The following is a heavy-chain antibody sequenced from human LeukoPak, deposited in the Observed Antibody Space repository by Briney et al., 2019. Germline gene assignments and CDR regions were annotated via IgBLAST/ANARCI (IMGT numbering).Heavy chain of an antibody. CDR3: AKGQYIDV. CDR2: IYYTGTT. Sequence: SETLSLTCTVSGGSISNYYWSWIRQPPGKALEWIGYIYYTGTTKYNPSLKSRATISLDTSKNQFSLKLTSVTAADTALFFCAKGQYIDVWGQGTTVTVSS. CDR1: GGSISNYY. J-gene: IGHJ6*02. V-gene: IGHV4-59*01.